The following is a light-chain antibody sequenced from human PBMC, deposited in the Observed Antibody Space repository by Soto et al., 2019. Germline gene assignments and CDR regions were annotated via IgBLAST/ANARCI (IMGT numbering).Light chain of an antibody. J-gene: IGKJ5*01. CDR1: QSVRRTY. CDR2: ATS. CDR3: QQYVSLPIT. V-gene: IGKV3-20*01. Sequence: VLTQSPGPLSWSPGERATLSCRASQSVRRTYLAWYQQNPVQAPRLLIYATSSSATSSPDRFSGSGSGTDVTLTISRLAPEDFAVYYCQQYVSLPITFGQGTRLDIK.